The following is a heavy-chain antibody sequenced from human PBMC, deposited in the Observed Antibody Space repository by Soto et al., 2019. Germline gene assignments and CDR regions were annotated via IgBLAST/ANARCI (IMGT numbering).Heavy chain of an antibody. J-gene: IGHJ3*02. CDR3: ARHQDDDGGWDAFDI. D-gene: IGHD4-17*01. CDR1: GGSISSYY. Sequence: SETLSLTCTVAGGSISSYYWSWIRQLPGKGLEWIGFIYYSGSTNYNPSLKSRVTILVDTSKNQFSLKLSSVTAADTAVYYCARHQDDDGGWDAFDIWGQGTMVTVSS. V-gene: IGHV4-59*08. CDR2: IYYSGST.